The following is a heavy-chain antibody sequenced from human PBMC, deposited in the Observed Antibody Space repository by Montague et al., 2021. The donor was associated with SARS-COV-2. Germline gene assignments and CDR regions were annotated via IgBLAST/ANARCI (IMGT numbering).Heavy chain of an antibody. CDR2: MNHSEST. CDR1: GGSFSGYY. D-gene: IGHD6-19*01. V-gene: IGHV4-34*01. Sequence: SETLSLTCTVSGGSFSGYYYSWIRKPQGQGLERIGEMNHSESTNYNPSLTSRVPLSVDTSTIQFPLKLSSVTAADTAVYYCARGSPLYSSGWSSRFWASVCGYWGQGTLVTVSS. J-gene: IGHJ4*02. CDR3: ARGSPLYSSGWSSRFWASVCGY.